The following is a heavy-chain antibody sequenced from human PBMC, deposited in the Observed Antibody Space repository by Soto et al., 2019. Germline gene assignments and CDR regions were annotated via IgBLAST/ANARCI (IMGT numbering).Heavy chain of an antibody. CDR3: AKTVAAAEDLNWFDP. CDR1: GFTFSSYS. CDR2: ISSSSSYI. V-gene: IGHV3-21*04. D-gene: IGHD6-13*01. J-gene: IGHJ5*02. Sequence: GGSLRLSCAASGFTFSSYSMNWVRQAPGKGLEWVSSISSSSSYIYYADSVKGRFTISRDNSKNTLYLQMNSLRAEDTAVYYCAKTVAAAEDLNWFDPWGQGTLVTVSS.